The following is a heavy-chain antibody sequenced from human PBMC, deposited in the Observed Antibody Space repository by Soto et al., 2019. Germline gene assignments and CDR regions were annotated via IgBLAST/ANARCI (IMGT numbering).Heavy chain of an antibody. D-gene: IGHD3-22*01. V-gene: IGHV4-61*01. J-gene: IGHJ5*02. Sequence: SETLSLTCTVSGDSVRSGIYYWSWIRQPPGKRLELIGFIDYSGSTNHNPSLKSRVTISIDTSKNQFSLKLKSVTAADTAVYYCARVGYHSSDYLSKWFDHWRQGTMITVSS. CDR1: GDSVRSGIYY. CDR2: IDYSGST. CDR3: ARVGYHSSDYLSKWFDH.